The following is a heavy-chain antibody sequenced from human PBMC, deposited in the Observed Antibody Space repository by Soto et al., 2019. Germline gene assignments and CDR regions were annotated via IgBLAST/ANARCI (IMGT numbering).Heavy chain of an antibody. Sequence: EVQLVESGGGLIQPGGSLRLSCAASGFTVSTNYMSRVRQAPGKRLEWVSVIYSGGSTYYADSVKGRFTISRDNSKNTLYLQMNSLRAEDTAVYYCARASIAAAGYYFDYWGQGTLVTVSS. CDR3: ARASIAAAGYYFDY. J-gene: IGHJ4*02. CDR2: IYSGGST. V-gene: IGHV3-53*01. D-gene: IGHD6-13*01. CDR1: GFTVSTNY.